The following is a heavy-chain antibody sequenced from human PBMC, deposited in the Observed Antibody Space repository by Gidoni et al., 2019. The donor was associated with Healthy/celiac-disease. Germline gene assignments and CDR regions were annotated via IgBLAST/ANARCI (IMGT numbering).Heavy chain of an antibody. CDR3: ARGSSWVAY. CDR2: IYYSGST. CDR1: GGSISSYY. V-gene: IGHV4-59*01. J-gene: IGHJ4*02. D-gene: IGHD6-13*01. Sequence: QVTLQELGTGLVKPSETLSLTCAVSGGSISSYYWSWIRQPPGKGLEWIGYIYYSGSTNSNPSLKSLVTISVDTSKNQFSLKLSSVTAADTAVYYCARGSSWVAYWGQGTLVTVSS.